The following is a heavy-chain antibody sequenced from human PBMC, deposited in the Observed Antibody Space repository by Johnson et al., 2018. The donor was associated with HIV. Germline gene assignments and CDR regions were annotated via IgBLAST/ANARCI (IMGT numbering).Heavy chain of an antibody. Sequence: VQLVESGGGLVQPGGSLRLSCAASRFTFSAYPMHWVRQAPGKGLEYVSAISSNGGKTYYADSVKGRFTIARDNSKNTLYLQMGSLRAEDTAVYYCARIKRSFRWYDAFDIWGQGTMVTVSS. V-gene: IGHV3-64*07. CDR1: RFTFSAYP. J-gene: IGHJ3*02. CDR2: ISSNGGKT. CDR3: ARIKRSFRWYDAFDI. D-gene: IGHD2-15*01.